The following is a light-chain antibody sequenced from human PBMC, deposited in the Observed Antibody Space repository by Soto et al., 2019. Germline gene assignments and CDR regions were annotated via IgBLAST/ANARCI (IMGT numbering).Light chain of an antibody. Sequence: VLTQSKDSLSLSPGERATLFCRSNQYISTKLAWYQQKPGRAPRLLFSGASSRATDTPDRFSGSGSGTDFTLIISGVEAEDFAIYYCQQYGASPWTFGQGTKVDIK. V-gene: IGKV3-20*01. CDR1: QYISTK. CDR2: GAS. CDR3: QQYGASPWT. J-gene: IGKJ1*01.